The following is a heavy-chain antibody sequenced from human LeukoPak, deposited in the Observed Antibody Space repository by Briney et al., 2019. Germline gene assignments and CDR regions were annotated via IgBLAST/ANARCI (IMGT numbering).Heavy chain of an antibody. CDR3: VRVKRTGGSWYFDY. Sequence: PGGSLRLSCAASGFTFSSYWMHWVRQAPGKGLVWVSRINSDGSSTSYADSVKGRFTVSRDNAKNSLYLQMNSLRVEDTALYYCVRVKRTGGSWYFDYWGQGTLVTVSS. J-gene: IGHJ4*02. CDR1: GFTFSSYW. CDR2: INSDGSST. D-gene: IGHD2-15*01. V-gene: IGHV3-74*01.